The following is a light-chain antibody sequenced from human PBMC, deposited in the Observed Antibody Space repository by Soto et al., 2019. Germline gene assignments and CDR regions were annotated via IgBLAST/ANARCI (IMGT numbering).Light chain of an antibody. J-gene: IGLJ2*01. Sequence: QSALTQPASVSGSPGQSITISCTGTSSDVGAYNYVSWYQHHPGKAPKLMIYEVTHRPSGVSNRFSVSKSGNTASLTISGLQTEDEADYYCSSYMTTTTVVFGGGTKLTVL. CDR3: SSYMTTTTVV. CDR1: SSDVGAYNY. CDR2: EVT. V-gene: IGLV2-14*01.